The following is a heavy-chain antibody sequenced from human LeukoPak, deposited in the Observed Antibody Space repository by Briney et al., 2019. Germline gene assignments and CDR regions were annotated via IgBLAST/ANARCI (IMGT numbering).Heavy chain of an antibody. CDR3: AKGLRFLEWLPDY. CDR2: ISGSGGST. Sequence: GGSLRLSCAASGFTFSIYAMTWVRQAPGRGLDWVSAISGSGGSTYYADSVKGRFTIFRDNSKNTLYPQMNSLRTEDTALYYCAKGLRFLEWLPDYWGQGTLVTVSS. V-gene: IGHV3-23*01. D-gene: IGHD3-3*01. CDR1: GFTFSIYA. J-gene: IGHJ4*02.